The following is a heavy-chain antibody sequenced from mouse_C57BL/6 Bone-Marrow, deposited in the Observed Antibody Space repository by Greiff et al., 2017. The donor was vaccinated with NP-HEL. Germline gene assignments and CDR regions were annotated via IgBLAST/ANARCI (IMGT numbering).Heavy chain of an antibody. CDR1: GYTFTSYW. V-gene: IGHV1-59*01. D-gene: IGHD1-1*01. J-gene: IGHJ4*01. CDR2: IDPSDSYT. CDR3: ASKITTVVPYAMDY. Sequence: QVQLQQPGAELVRPGTSVKLSCKASGYTFTSYWMHWVKQRPGQGLEWIGVIDPSDSYTNYNQKFKGKATLTVDTSSSTAYMQLSSLTSEDSAVYYCASKITTVVPYAMDYWGQGTSVTVSS.